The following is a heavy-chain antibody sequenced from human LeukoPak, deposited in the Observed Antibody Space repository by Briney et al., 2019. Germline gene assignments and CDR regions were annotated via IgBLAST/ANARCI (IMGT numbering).Heavy chain of an antibody. Sequence: GGSLRLSCAASGFTFSSYGMHWVRQAPGKGQEWVAFIWFDGSNKHYADSVKGRFTISRDNSEDTLYLQMNSLRAEDTAVYYCVRDPSGSGFAFDSWGQGALVTVSS. J-gene: IGHJ4*02. CDR2: IWFDGSNK. CDR1: GFTFSSYG. V-gene: IGHV3-33*01. D-gene: IGHD1-1*01. CDR3: VRDPSGSGFAFDS.